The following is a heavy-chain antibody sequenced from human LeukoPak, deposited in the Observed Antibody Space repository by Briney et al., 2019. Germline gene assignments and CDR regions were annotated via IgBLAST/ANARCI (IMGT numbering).Heavy chain of an antibody. Sequence: ESLKISCKASGYSFSSYWIDWVRQMPEKGLEWMGIIFPGDSDTRYSPSFQGQVTISADRSIFTAYLQWSSLKASDTAMYFCTRRGTYYRGGDYWGQGTLVTVSS. CDR1: GYSFSSYW. CDR3: TRRGTYYRGGDY. J-gene: IGHJ4*02. D-gene: IGHD1-26*01. V-gene: IGHV5-51*01. CDR2: IFPGDSDT.